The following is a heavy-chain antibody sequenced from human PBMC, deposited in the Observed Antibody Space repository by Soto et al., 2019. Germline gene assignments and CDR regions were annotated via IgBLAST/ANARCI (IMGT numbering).Heavy chain of an antibody. V-gene: IGHV3-23*01. D-gene: IGHD2-21*01. CDR3: ARRDCGSGRNCEFGAPAFAY. Sequence: EVQLLESGGDLVQPGGSLRLSCAASGFTFSNYDMSWVRQAPGKGLEWVSSVSSSGSSTYYADSVKGRFTISRDNSKNTLYLQMSSLGVAGTAVYHCARRDCGSGRNCEFGAPAFAYWGQGNLVTVTS. J-gene: IGHJ4*02. CDR1: GFTFSNYD. CDR2: VSSSGSST.